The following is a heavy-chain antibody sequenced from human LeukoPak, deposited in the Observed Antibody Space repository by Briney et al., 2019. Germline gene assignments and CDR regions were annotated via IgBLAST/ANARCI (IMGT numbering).Heavy chain of an antibody. CDR1: GGSISSYY. CDR3: ARYCSSTSCRGDYFDY. J-gene: IGHJ4*02. CDR2: IYTSGTT. D-gene: IGHD2-2*01. Sequence: SSETLSLTCTVSGGSISSYYWNWIRQPAGKGLEWIGRIYTSGTTNYNPSLKSRVTMSVDTSKNQFSLKLSSVTAADTAVYYCARYCSSTSCRGDYFDYWGQGTLVTVSS. V-gene: IGHV4-4*07.